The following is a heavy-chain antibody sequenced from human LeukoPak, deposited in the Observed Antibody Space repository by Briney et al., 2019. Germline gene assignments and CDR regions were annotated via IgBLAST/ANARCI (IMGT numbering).Heavy chain of an antibody. V-gene: IGHV1-18*01. D-gene: IGHD6-13*01. Sequence: RASVKVSCKASGYTFTDYYIHWVRQAPGQGLEWMGWISVYNSNANYAQKIQDRVTMTTDTSTNTAYMELRSLRSDDTAVYYCASLTWKAAGIRTLQHWGQGTLVTVSS. CDR3: ASLTWKAAGIRTLQH. CDR2: ISVYNSNA. J-gene: IGHJ1*01. CDR1: GYTFTDYY.